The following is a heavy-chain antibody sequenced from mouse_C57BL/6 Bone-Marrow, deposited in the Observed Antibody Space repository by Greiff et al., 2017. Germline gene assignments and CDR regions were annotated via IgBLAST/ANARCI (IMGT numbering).Heavy chain of an antibody. D-gene: IGHD1-1*01. J-gene: IGHJ2*01. Sequence: QVQLQQPGAELVKPGASVKLSCKASGYTFTSYWMQWVKQRPGQGLEWIGEIDPSDSYTNYNQKFKGKATLTVDTSSSTAYMQLSSQTSEDSAVYYCAFFYYGGLWGQGTTLTVSS. V-gene: IGHV1-50*01. CDR1: GYTFTSYW. CDR3: AFFYYGGL. CDR2: IDPSDSYT.